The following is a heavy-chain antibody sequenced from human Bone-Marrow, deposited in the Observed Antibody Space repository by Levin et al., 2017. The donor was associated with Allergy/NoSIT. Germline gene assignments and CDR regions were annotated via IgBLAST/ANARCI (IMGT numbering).Heavy chain of an antibody. Sequence: PGGSLRLSCAASGFTFSNHAMHWVRQAPGKGLEWVAVLSYDGTYKYYADSVKGRFTISRDNSKNTLYLQMNSLRAEDTALYFCAKIYSGNETGSYYYMDVWGRGTTVIVSS. J-gene: IGHJ6*03. CDR2: LSYDGTYK. D-gene: IGHD5-12*01. CDR3: AKIYSGNETGSYYYMDV. V-gene: IGHV3-30*18. CDR1: GFTFSNHA.